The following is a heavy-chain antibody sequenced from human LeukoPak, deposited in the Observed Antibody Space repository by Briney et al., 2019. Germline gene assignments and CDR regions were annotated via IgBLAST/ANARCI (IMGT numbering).Heavy chain of an antibody. J-gene: IGHJ4*02. D-gene: IGHD6-13*01. CDR3: ARVTGYRIEDYFDY. CDR2: IYTSGST. CDR1: GGSFSTYY. Sequence: SETLSLTCTVSGGSFSTYYWSWIRQPAGKGLEWIGRIYTSGSTNYNPSLKSRVTISVETSKNEFSLKLRSVTAADTAVYYCARVTGYRIEDYFDYWGQGTLVTVSS. V-gene: IGHV4-4*07.